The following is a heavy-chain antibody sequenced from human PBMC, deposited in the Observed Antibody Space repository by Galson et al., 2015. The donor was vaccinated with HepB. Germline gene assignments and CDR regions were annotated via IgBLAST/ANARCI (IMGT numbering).Heavy chain of an antibody. J-gene: IGHJ4*02. D-gene: IGHD3-10*01. V-gene: IGHV4-59*08. CDR3: ARHSMGFGDYDDY. Sequence: ETLSLTCTVSGGSISSYYWSWIRQPPGKGLEWIGYIYYSGSTNYNPSLKSRVTISVDTSKNQFSLKLSSVTAADTAVYYCARHSMGFGDYDDYWGQGTLVTVFS. CDR1: GGSISSYY. CDR2: IYYSGST.